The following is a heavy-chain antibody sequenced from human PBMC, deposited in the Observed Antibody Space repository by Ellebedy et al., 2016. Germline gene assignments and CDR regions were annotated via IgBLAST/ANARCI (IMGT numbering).Heavy chain of an antibody. J-gene: IGHJ3*02. Sequence: SETLSLTXAVYGGSFSGYYWSWIRQPPGKGLEWIGYIYYSGSTNYNPSLKSRVTISVDTSKNQFSLKLSSVTAADTAVYYCARVQLPHAFDIWGQGTMVTVSS. V-gene: IGHV4-59*01. CDR2: IYYSGST. CDR1: GGSFSGYY. CDR3: ARVQLPHAFDI. D-gene: IGHD2-2*01.